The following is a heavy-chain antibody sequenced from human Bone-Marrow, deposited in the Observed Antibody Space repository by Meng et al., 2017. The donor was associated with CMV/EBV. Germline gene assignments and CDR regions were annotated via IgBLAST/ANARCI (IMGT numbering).Heavy chain of an antibody. CDR2: IWYDGSNK. CDR1: GFTFSSYG. Sequence: GESLKISCAASGFTFSSYGMHWVRQAPGKGLEWVAVIWYDGSNKYYADSVKGRFTISRDNSKNTLYLQMNSLRAEDTAVYYCARAHNSWYTSSVGPFDPWGQGTLVTVSS. V-gene: IGHV3-33*01. J-gene: IGHJ5*02. CDR3: ARAHNSWYTSSVGPFDP. D-gene: IGHD6-13*01.